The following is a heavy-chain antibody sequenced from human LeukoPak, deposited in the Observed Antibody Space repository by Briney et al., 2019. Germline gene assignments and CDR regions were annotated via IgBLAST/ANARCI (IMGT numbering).Heavy chain of an antibody. J-gene: IGHJ4*02. CDR3: ARVGSYFDRGGPKGLVTDY. Sequence: SETLSLTCAVYGGSFSGYYWSWIRQPPGKGLEWIGEINHSGNTNYNPSLKSRVTISVDTSKNQFSLKLSSVTAADTAMYYCARVGSYFDRGGPKGLVTDYWGQGTLVTVSS. CDR1: GGSFSGYY. V-gene: IGHV4-34*01. D-gene: IGHD3-22*01. CDR2: INHSGNT.